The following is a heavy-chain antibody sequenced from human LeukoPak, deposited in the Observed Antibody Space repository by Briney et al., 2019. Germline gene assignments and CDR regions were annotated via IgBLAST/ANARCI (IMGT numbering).Heavy chain of an antibody. D-gene: IGHD3-22*01. CDR1: GYTFTGYY. V-gene: IGHV1-2*02. J-gene: IGHJ4*02. Sequence: ASVKVSCKASGYTFTGYYMHWVRQAPGQGLEWMGWINPNSGGTNYAQKFQGRVAMTRDTSISTAYMELSRLRSDDTAVYYRARVDSSRTFADWGQGTLVTVSS. CDR3: ARVDSSRTFAD. CDR2: INPNSGGT.